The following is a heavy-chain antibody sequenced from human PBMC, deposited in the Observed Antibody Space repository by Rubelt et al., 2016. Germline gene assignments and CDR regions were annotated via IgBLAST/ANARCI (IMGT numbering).Heavy chain of an antibody. J-gene: IGHJ4*02. CDR1: GGTFSSYA. CDR3: ARDARITGTYYFDY. V-gene: IGHV1-69*10. Sequence: QVQLVQSGAEVKKPGSSVKVSCKASGGTFSSYAISWVRQAPGQGLEWMGGIIPILGIANYAQKFQGRVTITADKSTSTAYMELSSLRAEDTAGYYCARDARITGTYYFDYWGQGTLVTVSS. CDR2: IIPILGIA. D-gene: IGHD1-20*01.